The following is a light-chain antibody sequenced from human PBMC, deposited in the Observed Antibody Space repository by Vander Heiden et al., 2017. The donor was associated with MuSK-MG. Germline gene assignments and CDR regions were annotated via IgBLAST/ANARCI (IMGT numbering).Light chain of an antibody. V-gene: IGLV3-21*02. J-gene: IGLJ3*02. CDR3: QVWETSTDRV. Sequence: YVLTQPPSVSVAPGQTARLTCGGNNIGSKSVHWYKRTPGQAPVLVVYDDSDRPSGIPERVSGSNSGNTATLTISRVEAGDEADYYCQVWETSTDRVFGGGTRLTVL. CDR2: DDS. CDR1: NIGSKS.